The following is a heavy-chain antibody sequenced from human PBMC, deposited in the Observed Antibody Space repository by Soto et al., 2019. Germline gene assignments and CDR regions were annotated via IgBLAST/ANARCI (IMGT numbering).Heavy chain of an antibody. Sequence: SVKVSCKASGFTFTSSAMQWVRQARGQRLEWIGWIVVGSGNTNYAQKFQERVTITTDKSTSTAYMELSSLRSEDTAVYYCASRAYCSSTSCYAPSDYWGQGTLVTVSS. CDR2: IVVGSGNT. D-gene: IGHD2-2*01. CDR1: GFTFTSSA. V-gene: IGHV1-58*02. J-gene: IGHJ4*02. CDR3: ASRAYCSSTSCYAPSDY.